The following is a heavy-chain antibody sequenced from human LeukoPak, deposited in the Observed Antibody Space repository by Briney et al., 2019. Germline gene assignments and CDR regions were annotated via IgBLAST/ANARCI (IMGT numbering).Heavy chain of an antibody. D-gene: IGHD2-2*01. V-gene: IGHV3-23*01. CDR2: ISGSGGST. CDR1: GXTFSSYA. J-gene: IGHJ3*02. Sequence: PXGSXXXSXXASGXTFSSYAMSWVRQAPGKXXXXXSAISGSGGSTYYADSVKGRFTISRDNSKNTLYLQTNSLRAEDTAVYYCAKSLVVPADDAFDIWGQGTMVTVSS. CDR3: AKSLVVPADDAFDI.